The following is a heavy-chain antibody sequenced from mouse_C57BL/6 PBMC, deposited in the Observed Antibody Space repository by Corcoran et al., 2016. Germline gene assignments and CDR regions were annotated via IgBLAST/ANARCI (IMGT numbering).Heavy chain of an antibody. V-gene: IGHV1-26*01. CDR3: ARSGTDYAMDY. D-gene: IGHD3-3*01. CDR1: GYTFTDYY. J-gene: IGHJ4*01. Sequence: EVQLQQYGPELVKPGASVKISCKASGYTFTDYYMNWVKQSHGKSLEWIGDINPNNGGTSYNQKFKGKATLTVDKSSSTAYMELRSLTSEDSSVYYFARSGTDYAMDYWGQGTSVTVSS. CDR2: INPNNGGT.